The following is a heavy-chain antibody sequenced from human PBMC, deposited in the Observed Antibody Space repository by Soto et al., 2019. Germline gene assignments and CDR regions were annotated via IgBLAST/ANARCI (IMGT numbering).Heavy chain of an antibody. D-gene: IGHD6-6*01. V-gene: IGHV1-46*01. CDR2: INPSGGST. CDR3: ARGFRAYARSSVYYYYGMDV. CDR1: GYTFTIYY. J-gene: IGHJ6*02. Sequence: QVQLVQSGAEVKKPGASVKVSCKASGYTFTIYYMHWVRQAPGQGLEWMGIINPSGGSTTYAQKFQGRVTMTRDTSTSTVYMELSSLRSEDTAVYYCARGFRAYARSSVYYYYGMDVWGQGTTVTVSS.